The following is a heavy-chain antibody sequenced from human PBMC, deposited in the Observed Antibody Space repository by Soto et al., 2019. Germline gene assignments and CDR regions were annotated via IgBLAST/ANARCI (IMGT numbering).Heavy chain of an antibody. CDR1: AGSITSGRYS. D-gene: IGHD3-22*01. Sequence: PSETLSLTCAVSAGSITSGRYSWSWIRQPPGKGLEWIGYIYHSGSTYYNPSLKSRVTISVDRSKNQFSLKLSSVTAADTAVYNCARAAGYDSTGYYSVSTKAHFDYWGQGTLVTVSS. CDR3: ARAAGYDSTGYYSVSTKAHFDY. J-gene: IGHJ4*02. V-gene: IGHV4-30-2*01. CDR2: IYHSGST.